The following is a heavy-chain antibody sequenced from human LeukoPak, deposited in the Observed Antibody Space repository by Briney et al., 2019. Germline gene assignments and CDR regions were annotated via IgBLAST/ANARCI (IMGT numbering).Heavy chain of an antibody. V-gene: IGHV3-21*01. CDR3: ARVSRYYDSSGYYYD. J-gene: IGHJ4*02. D-gene: IGHD3-22*01. Sequence: GGSLRLSCAASGFTFSSYSMNWVRQAPGKGLEWVSSISSSSSYIYYADSVKGRFTISRDNAKNSLYLQMNSLRAEDTAVYYCARVSRYYDSSGYYYDWGQGTLVTVSS. CDR2: ISSSSSYI. CDR1: GFTFSSYS.